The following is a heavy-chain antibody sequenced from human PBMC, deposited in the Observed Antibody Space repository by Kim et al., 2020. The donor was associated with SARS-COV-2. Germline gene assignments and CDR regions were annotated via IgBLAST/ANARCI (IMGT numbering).Heavy chain of an antibody. CDR1: GFTFRDFA. V-gene: IGHV3-23*01. J-gene: IGHJ3*02. Sequence: GGSLRLSCAASGFTFRDFAMSWVRQAPGKGLEWVSDIGETTTFTHMSDSVKGRFIVSRDNSRNTLYLQLNSLRAEDTAVYYCAKHDSGNMIRSALDTWGQGTMVTVSS. D-gene: IGHD3-10*01. CDR3: AKHDSGNMIRSALDT. CDR2: IGETTTFT.